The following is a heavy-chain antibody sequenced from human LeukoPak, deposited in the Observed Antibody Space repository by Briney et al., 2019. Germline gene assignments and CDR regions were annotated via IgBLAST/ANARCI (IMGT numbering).Heavy chain of an antibody. CDR2: ISDSGART. J-gene: IGHJ4*02. CDR1: GFTFSSYA. D-gene: IGHD6-13*01. CDR3: ARTPIAAAGPFDY. V-gene: IGHV3-23*01. Sequence: GGSLRLSCAASGFTFSSYAMTWVRQAPGKGLEWVSTISDSGARTNYADSAKGRFTISRDNSKNTLYLQMNSLRAEDTAVYYCARTPIAAAGPFDYWGQGTLVTVSS.